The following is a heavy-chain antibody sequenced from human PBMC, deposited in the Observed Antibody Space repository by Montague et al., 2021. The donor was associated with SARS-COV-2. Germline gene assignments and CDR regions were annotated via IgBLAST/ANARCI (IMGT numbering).Heavy chain of an antibody. D-gene: IGHD6-6*01. CDR1: GGSFSDYS. CDR2: INHGGST. CDR3: ARADSLNSRSSKNWFDP. V-gene: IGHV4-34*01. J-gene: IGHJ5*02. Sequence: SETLSLTCAAYGGSFSDYSWNWIRQPPGKGLEWIGEINHGGSTKYNPSLNSRVSISLDTSKNQFSLNLSSVTAADTAVYYCARADSLNSRSSKNWFDPWGQGTLVIVSS.